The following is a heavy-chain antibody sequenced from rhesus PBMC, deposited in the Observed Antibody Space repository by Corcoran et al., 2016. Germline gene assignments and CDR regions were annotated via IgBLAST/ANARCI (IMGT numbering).Heavy chain of an antibody. CDR3: ARVLLSEYFDY. D-gene: IGHD3-16*01. CDR2: SYWDDDK. CDR1: GFSPSTSGMG. J-gene: IGHJ4*01. Sequence: QVTLKESGPALVKPAQTLTLTCTFPGFSPSTSGMGVGWIRQPSRKTLEWLALSYWDDDKGYSTSQKSRLTISKDTSKNQVVLTMTNMDPVDTATYYCARVLLSEYFDYWGQGVLVTVSS. V-gene: IGHV2-1*01.